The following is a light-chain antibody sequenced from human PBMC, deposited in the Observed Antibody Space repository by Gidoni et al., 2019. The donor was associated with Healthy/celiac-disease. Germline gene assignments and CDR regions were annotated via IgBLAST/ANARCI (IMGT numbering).Light chain of an antibody. V-gene: IGKV3-20*01. CDR1: QSVKRNY. CDR3: QQYTNSLT. J-gene: IGKJ4*01. Sequence: EIVLTQSPDTLSLSPGERATLSCRASQSVKRNYLAWYQQKPGQAPRLLISGASIRATGIPDRFSGSGSGTDFTLTISRLEPEDFAVYYCQQYTNSLTFGGGTKVEIK. CDR2: GAS.